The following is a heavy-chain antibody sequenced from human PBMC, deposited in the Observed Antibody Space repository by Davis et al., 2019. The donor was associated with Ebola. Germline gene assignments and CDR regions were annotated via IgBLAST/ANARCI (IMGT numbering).Heavy chain of an antibody. CDR2: INPSGGST. V-gene: IGHV1-46*01. CDR1: GYTFTGYY. J-gene: IGHJ3*02. D-gene: IGHD3-10*01. Sequence: ASVPVSCKASGYTFTGYYMHWVRQAPGQGLEWMGIINPSGGSTSYAQKFQGRVTMTRDTSTRTVYMELSSLRSEDTAVYYCARAGSYGAGGGAFDIWGQGTMVTVSS. CDR3: ARAGSYGAGGGAFDI.